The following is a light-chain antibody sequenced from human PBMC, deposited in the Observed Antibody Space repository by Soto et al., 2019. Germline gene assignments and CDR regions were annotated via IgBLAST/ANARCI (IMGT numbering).Light chain of an antibody. CDR2: ATS. J-gene: IGKJ5*01. CDR1: QSVSSRF. V-gene: IGKV3-20*01. CDR3: RQYGGSPLLT. Sequence: VLTQSPGTLSLSPGERATLSCRASQSVSSRFLAWYQQKPGQAPRLLLYATSTRATGIPDRFSGGGSGTDFTLTITRLEPEDSAVYYCRQYGGSPLLTFGQGTRLEIK.